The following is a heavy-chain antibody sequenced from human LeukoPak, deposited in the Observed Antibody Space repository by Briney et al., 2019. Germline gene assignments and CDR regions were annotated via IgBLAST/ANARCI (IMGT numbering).Heavy chain of an antibody. V-gene: IGHV4-59*08. Sequence: SETLSLTCTVSGGSISSYYWSWIRQPPGQGLEWIGYIYYSGSTNYNPSLKSRVTISLDTSKNQFSLKLTSVTAAGTAVYYCATSAWGGGGFDYWGQGTLVTVSS. CDR3: ATSAWGGGGFDY. CDR2: IYYSGST. CDR1: GGSISSYY. D-gene: IGHD6-19*01. J-gene: IGHJ4*02.